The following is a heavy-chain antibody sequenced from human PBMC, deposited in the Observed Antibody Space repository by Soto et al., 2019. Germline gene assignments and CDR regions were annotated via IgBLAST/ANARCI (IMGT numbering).Heavy chain of an antibody. D-gene: IGHD3-16*01. CDR2: ISSGERDE. CDR1: GFSFSRSV. V-gene: IGHV3-33*01. CDR3: ARGLLKVEGGAFDI. J-gene: IGHJ3*02. Sequence: PGGSLRLSCAASGFSFSRSVVHWLRQAPGKGLEWVAVISSGERDEDYADSVKGRFSISRDSSKSTLYLQMNSLRAEDTAMYYCARGLLKVEGGAFDIWGQGTMVTVSS.